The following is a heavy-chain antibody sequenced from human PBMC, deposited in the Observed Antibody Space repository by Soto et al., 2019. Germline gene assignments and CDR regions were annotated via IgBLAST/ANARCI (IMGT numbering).Heavy chain of an antibody. CDR3: ARAWSGYYLYFDY. CDR1: GGSISSYY. Sequence: SETLCLTCTVSGGSISSYYWSWIRQHPGKGLEWIGYIYYSGSTNYNPSLKSRVTISVDTSKNQFSLKLSSVTAADTAVYYCARAWSGYYLYFDYWGQGTLVTVSS. D-gene: IGHD3-3*01. J-gene: IGHJ4*02. V-gene: IGHV4-59*01. CDR2: IYYSGST.